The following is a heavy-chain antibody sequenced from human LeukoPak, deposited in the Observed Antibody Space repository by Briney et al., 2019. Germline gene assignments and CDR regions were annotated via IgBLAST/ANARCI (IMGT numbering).Heavy chain of an antibody. D-gene: IGHD3-22*01. CDR1: GGTFSSYA. CDR3: ARNTYYYDSSGYYSTSHYYYGMDV. J-gene: IGHJ6*02. CDR2: IIPIFGTA. V-gene: IGHV1-69*13. Sequence: SVKVSCKASGGTFSSYAISWVRQAPGQGLEWMGGIIPIFGTANYAQKFQGRVTITADESTSTAYMELSSLRSEDTAVYYCARNTYYYDSSGYYSTSHYYYGMDVWGQGTTVTVSS.